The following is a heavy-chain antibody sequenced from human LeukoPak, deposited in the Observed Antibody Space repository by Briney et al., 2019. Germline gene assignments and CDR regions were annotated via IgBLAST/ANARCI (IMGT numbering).Heavy chain of an antibody. V-gene: IGHV3-30-3*02. J-gene: IGHJ4*02. Sequence: GRSLRLSCAASGFTFNNFAIHWVRQAPGKGLEWVAFISYDGNNKYYADSVKGRFTISRDNSRNTLYLQMNSLRAEDTAVYYCAKLLDPPFDYWGQGTLDTVSS. CDR2: ISYDGNNK. CDR1: GFTFNNFA. CDR3: AKLLDPPFDY.